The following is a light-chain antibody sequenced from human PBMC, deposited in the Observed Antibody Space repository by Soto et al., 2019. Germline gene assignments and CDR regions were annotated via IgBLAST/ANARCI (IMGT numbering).Light chain of an antibody. V-gene: IGKV4-1*01. CDR3: QQYYTPPMYI. CDR1: QSVLYSSNNKNY. Sequence: DIVMTQSPDFLAVSLGERATINCKSSQSVLYSSNNKNYLAWYQQKPGQPPKLLIYWASTRESGVPDRFSGRGSGKDFPLTISSLQAEDVAIYYCQQYYTPPMYIFGQGTKLEIK. J-gene: IGKJ2*01. CDR2: WAS.